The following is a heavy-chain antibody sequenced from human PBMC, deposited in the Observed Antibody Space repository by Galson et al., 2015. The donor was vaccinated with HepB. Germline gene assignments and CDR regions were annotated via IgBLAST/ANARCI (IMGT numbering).Heavy chain of an antibody. CDR2: INSDGSST. V-gene: IGHV3-74*01. Sequence: SLRLSCAASGFTFSSYWMHWVRQAPGKGLVWVSRINSDGSSTSYADSVKGRFTISRDNAKNTLYLQMNSLRAEDTAVYYCASGLGVLGIDFDYWGQGTLVTVSS. CDR1: GFTFSSYW. CDR3: ASGLGVLGIDFDY. J-gene: IGHJ4*02. D-gene: IGHD3-16*01.